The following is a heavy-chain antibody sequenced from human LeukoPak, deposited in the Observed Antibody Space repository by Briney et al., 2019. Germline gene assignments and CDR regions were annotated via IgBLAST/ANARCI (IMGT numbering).Heavy chain of an antibody. CDR3: ARPITMIVVVTPFN. Sequence: GGSLRLSCAAAGFTFSSYAMGWVRQAPGKGLEWVSSISGSGGSTYYADSVKGRFTISRDNSKNTLYLQMNSLRAEDTAVYYCARPITMIVVVTPFNWGQGTLVTVSS. D-gene: IGHD3-22*01. V-gene: IGHV3-23*01. CDR2: ISGSGGST. CDR1: GFTFSSYA. J-gene: IGHJ4*02.